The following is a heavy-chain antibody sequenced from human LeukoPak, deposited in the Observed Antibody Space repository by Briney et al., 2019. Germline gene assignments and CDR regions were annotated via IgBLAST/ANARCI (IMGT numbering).Heavy chain of an antibody. CDR1: GYSITSGYY. D-gene: IGHD3-10*01. CDR2: IFYSGST. V-gene: IGHV4-38-2*02. CDR3: ARVSYYYGSGSYYGA. Sequence: NPSETLSLTCTVSGYSITSGYYWGWIRQPPGKGLEWIGNIFYSGSTYYNPSLKSRVTISVDTSKNQFSLKLSSVTAADTAVYYCARVSYYYGSGSYYGAWGQGTLVTVSS. J-gene: IGHJ5*02.